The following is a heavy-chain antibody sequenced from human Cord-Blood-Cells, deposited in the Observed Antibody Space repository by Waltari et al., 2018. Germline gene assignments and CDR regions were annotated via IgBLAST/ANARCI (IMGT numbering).Heavy chain of an antibody. J-gene: IGHJ4*02. Sequence: QVQLVQSGAEVKKPGASVKVSCKVSGYTLTELSMHWERQAPAKRLEWVGGLRPKEEQRIYAQKFQGRVNMTEDTSTDTACIELSSLRSEGTAVYYWATAGKGCSSTSCYTEFDYWVQGTLVTVSS. CDR1: GYTLTELS. V-gene: IGHV1-24*01. CDR2: LRPKEEQR. CDR3: ATAGKGCSSTSCYTEFDY. D-gene: IGHD2-2*02.